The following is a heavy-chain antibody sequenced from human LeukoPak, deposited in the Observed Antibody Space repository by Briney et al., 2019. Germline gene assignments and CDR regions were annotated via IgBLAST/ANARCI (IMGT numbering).Heavy chain of an antibody. Sequence: GASVKVSCKVSGYTLTELSMHWVRQAPGKGLEWIGGFDPEDGETIYAQKFQGRVTMTEDTSTDTAYMELSSLRSEDTAVYYCATIYGSPGFMDVWGQGTTVTVSS. CDR1: GYTLTELS. CDR3: ATIYGSPGFMDV. CDR2: FDPEDGET. D-gene: IGHD3-10*01. V-gene: IGHV1-24*01. J-gene: IGHJ6*02.